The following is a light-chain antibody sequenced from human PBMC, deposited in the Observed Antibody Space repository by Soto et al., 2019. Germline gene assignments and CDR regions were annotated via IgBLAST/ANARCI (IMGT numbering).Light chain of an antibody. CDR3: QQSYSDPPIT. J-gene: IGKJ5*01. V-gene: IGKV1-39*01. Sequence: DIQMTQSPSSLSSSVGDRVTITCLASQIIGSYLNWYQQKPGKAPNLLIYAASSLQSGVPPRFSGSGSGTDFSLTINSLQPEDSATYYCQQSYSDPPITFGQGTRLEIK. CDR2: AAS. CDR1: QIIGSY.